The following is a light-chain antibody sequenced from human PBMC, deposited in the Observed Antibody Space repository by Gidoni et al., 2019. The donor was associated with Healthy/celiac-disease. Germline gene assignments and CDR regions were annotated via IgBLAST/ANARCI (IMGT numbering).Light chain of an antibody. CDR3: QQYYSTQT. CDR2: WAS. J-gene: IGKJ1*01. Sequence: DLVMTQSPDSLAVALAERATINCKSSQSVLYSSNNKNYLAWYQQKPGQPPKLLIYWASTRESGVPDRFSGSGSVKDFTLTISSLQAEDVAVYYCQQYYSTQTFGQGTKVEIK. CDR1: QSVLYSSNNKNY. V-gene: IGKV4-1*01.